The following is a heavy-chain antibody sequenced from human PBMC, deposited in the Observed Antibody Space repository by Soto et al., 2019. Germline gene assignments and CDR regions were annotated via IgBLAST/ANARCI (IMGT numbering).Heavy chain of an antibody. J-gene: IGHJ4*02. Sequence: PSETLSLTCTVSGGSISSYYWIWIRQPTGKGLEWIGYIYYSGSTNYNPSLKSRVTISVDTSKNQFSLKLSSVTAADTAVYYCARYAPSDFWSGYYDYWGQGTLVTVSS. V-gene: IGHV4-59*01. CDR1: GGSISSYY. D-gene: IGHD3-3*01. CDR3: ARYAPSDFWSGYYDY. CDR2: IYYSGST.